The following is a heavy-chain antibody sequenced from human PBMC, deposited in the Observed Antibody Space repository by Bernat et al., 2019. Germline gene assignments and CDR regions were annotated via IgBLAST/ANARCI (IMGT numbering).Heavy chain of an antibody. CDR3: AKRYYYDSSGYYPFDY. D-gene: IGHD3-22*01. V-gene: IGHV3-23*04. Sequence: EVQLVESGGGLVQPGGSLRLSCAASGFTFSSYAMSWVRQAPGKGLEWVSAISGSGGSTYYADSVKGRFTISRDNSKNTLYLQMNSLRAEDTAVYYCAKRYYYDSSGYYPFDYWGQGTLVTVSS. CDR1: GFTFSSYA. CDR2: ISGSGGST. J-gene: IGHJ4*02.